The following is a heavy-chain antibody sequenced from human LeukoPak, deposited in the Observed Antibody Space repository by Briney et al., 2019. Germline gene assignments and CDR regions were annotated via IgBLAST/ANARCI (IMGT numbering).Heavy chain of an antibody. CDR2: INHSGST. V-gene: IGHV4-34*01. D-gene: IGHD6-19*01. CDR1: GGSFSGYY. J-gene: IGHJ4*02. Sequence: SETLSLTCAVYGGSFSGYYWSWIRQPPGKGLEWIGEINHSGSTNYNPSLKSRVTMSVDTSKNQFSLKLSSVTAADTAVYYCARAIAVAGTSLYYFDYWGQGTLVTVSS. CDR3: ARAIAVAGTSLYYFDY.